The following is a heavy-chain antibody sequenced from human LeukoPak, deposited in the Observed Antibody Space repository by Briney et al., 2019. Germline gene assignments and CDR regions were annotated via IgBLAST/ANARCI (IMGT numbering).Heavy chain of an antibody. CDR1: GGSISSYY. CDR3: ARVFGYCSGGSCDNYFDY. J-gene: IGHJ4*02. Sequence: PSETLSLTCTVSGGSISSYYWSWIRQPLGKGLEWIGYIYYSGSTNYNPSLKSRVTISVDTSKNQFSLKLSSVTAADTAVYYCARVFGYCSGGSCDNYFDYWGQGTLVTVSS. CDR2: IYYSGST. D-gene: IGHD2-15*01. V-gene: IGHV4-59*01.